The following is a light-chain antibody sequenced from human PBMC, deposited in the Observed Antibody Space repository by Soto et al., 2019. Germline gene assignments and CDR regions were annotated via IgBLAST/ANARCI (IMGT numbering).Light chain of an antibody. Sequence: QSALGQPASVSGSPGQTITISCTGTSTDVGGYNAVSWYQHHPGKAPKLIIYEVTHRPSGVSDRFSASKSGNTASLTISWLQAEDEADYYWNSFRVSHVYVFENGTKVTV. CDR1: STDVGGYNA. V-gene: IGLV2-14*01. J-gene: IGLJ1*01. CDR2: EVT. CDR3: NSFRVSHVYV.